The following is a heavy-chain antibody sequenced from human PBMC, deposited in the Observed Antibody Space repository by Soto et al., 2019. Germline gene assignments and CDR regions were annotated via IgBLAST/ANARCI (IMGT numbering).Heavy chain of an antibody. J-gene: IGHJ5*02. Sequence: PSETLSLTCTVSGGSINSYYWTWIRQPAGKGLEWIGRIYTGGSTKYNPSLKSRVTMSADTSKNQFYLKLSSATAADTAVYYCASRYCDSISCYDNWLDPWGQGTLVTVSS. V-gene: IGHV4-4*07. CDR3: ASRYCDSISCYDNWLDP. CDR1: GGSINSYY. D-gene: IGHD2-2*01. CDR2: IYTGGST.